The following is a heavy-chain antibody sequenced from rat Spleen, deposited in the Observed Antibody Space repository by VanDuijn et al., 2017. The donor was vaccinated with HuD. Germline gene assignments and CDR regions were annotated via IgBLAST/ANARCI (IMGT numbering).Heavy chain of an antibody. J-gene: IGHJ2*01. Sequence: EVQLVESGGGLVQPGRSLKLSCAASGFTFSNYGMAWVRQAPTKGLEWVATIPYDGSTPYCRDSVKGRFTVSRDNAKNILYLQMDSLHSEDSATYYCARGRSLRGYYFDYWGQGVMVTVSS. CDR2: IPYDGSTP. CDR1: GFTFSNYG. CDR3: ARGRSLRGYYFDY. D-gene: IGHD3-1*01. V-gene: IGHV5-29*01.